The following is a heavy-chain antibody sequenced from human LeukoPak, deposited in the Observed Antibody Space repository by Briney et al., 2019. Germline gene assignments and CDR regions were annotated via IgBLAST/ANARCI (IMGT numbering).Heavy chain of an antibody. CDR1: GFTFSRYE. CDR2: ISSSGSTI. V-gene: IGHV3-48*03. CDR3: ARGRAIDI. J-gene: IGHJ3*02. Sequence: GGSLRLSCVASGFTFSRYEMTWVRQAPGKGLEWISYISSSGSTIYYAESVKGRFTFSRDNAMNSLYLQMNSLRAEDTAVYYCARGRAIDIWGRGTMVTVSS.